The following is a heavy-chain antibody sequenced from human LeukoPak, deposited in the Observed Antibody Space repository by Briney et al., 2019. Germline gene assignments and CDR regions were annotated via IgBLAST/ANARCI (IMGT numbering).Heavy chain of an antibody. CDR1: GYMFSRYG. CDR2: MNPAGDNA. D-gene: IGHD4-17*01. Sequence: ASVKVSCKASGYMFSRYGITWVRQATGQGLEWMGWMNPAGDNAGYAQKFQGRMTLTRDTSVSTVYMELSSLRSEDTAVYYCARGAVTTAVHWHFSLWGRGTLVTVSS. CDR3: ARGAVTTAVHWHFSL. J-gene: IGHJ2*01. V-gene: IGHV1-8*01.